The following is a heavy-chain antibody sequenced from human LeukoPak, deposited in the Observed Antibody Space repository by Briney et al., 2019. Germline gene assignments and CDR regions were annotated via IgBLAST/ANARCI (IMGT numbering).Heavy chain of an antibody. CDR1: GGSISSSSYY. Sequence: SETLSLTCTVSGGSISSSSYYWGWVRQPPGKGLEGIVSIYYSGSTNYNPSLKSRVTISVDTSKNQLSLKLTSVTAADTAVYYCARPPHYYDNSGYYDAYWGQGTLVTVSS. V-gene: IGHV4-39*01. D-gene: IGHD3-22*01. CDR2: IYYSGST. J-gene: IGHJ4*02. CDR3: ARPPHYYDNSGYYDAY.